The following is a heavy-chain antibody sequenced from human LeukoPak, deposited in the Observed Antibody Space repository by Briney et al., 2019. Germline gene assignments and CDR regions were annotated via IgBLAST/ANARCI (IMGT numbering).Heavy chain of an antibody. V-gene: IGHV4-34*01. CDR3: ARGVYSSSWAPFDY. J-gene: IGHJ4*02. CDR1: AGSFSGYY. CDR2: INHSGST. Sequence: SETLSLTCAVYAGSFSGYYWSWIRQPPGKGLEWIGEINHSGSTNYNPSLKSRVTISVDTSKNQFSLKLSSVTAADTAVYYCARGVYSSSWAPFDYWGQGTLVTVSS. D-gene: IGHD6-13*01.